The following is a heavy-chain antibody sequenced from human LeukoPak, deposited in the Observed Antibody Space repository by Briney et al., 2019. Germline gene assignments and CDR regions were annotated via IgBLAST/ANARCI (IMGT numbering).Heavy chain of an antibody. Sequence: GGSLRLSCAASEFTFSNSWMAWVRQAPGKGLEWVANINQDGSEKYYVDSVKGRFTISRDNAKNSLYLQMNSLRAEDTAVYYCVREVGVTTYPFDYWGQGTLVTVSS. CDR3: VREVGVTTYPFDY. CDR2: INQDGSEK. CDR1: EFTFSNSW. V-gene: IGHV3-7*01. D-gene: IGHD4-17*01. J-gene: IGHJ4*02.